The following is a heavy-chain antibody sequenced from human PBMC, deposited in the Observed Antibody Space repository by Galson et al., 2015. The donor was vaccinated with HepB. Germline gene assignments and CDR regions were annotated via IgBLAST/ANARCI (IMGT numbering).Heavy chain of an antibody. V-gene: IGHV3-48*04. CDR2: ISSSSSTI. D-gene: IGHD4-17*01. CDR1: GFTFSSYS. Sequence: SLRLSCAASGFTFSSYSMNWVRQAPGKGLEWVSYISSSSSTIYYADSLKGRFTISRDNAKNSLYLQMNSLRAEDTAVYYCAKHDLYGDSSRGGSFDFWGQGTLVTVSS. J-gene: IGHJ4*02. CDR3: AKHDLYGDSSRGGSFDF.